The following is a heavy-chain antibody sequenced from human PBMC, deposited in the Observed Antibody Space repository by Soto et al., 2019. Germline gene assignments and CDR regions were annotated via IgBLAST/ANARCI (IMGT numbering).Heavy chain of an antibody. J-gene: IGHJ6*03. CDR1: GGSISSYY. D-gene: IGHD3-3*01. V-gene: IGHV4-59*01. CDR3: ARGPYYDFWSGYFPQENYYYYYMDV. Sequence: SETLSLTCTVSGGSISSYYWSWIRQPPGKGLEWIGYIYYSGSTNYNPSLKSRVTISVDTSKNQFSLKLSSVTAADTAVYYCARGPYYDFWSGYFPQENYYYYYMDVWDRGTTVT. CDR2: IYYSGST.